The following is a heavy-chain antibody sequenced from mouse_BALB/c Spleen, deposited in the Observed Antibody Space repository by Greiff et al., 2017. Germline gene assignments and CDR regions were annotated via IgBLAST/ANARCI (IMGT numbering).Heavy chain of an antibody. D-gene: IGHD2-1*01. CDR3: TRSYGNYVDYYAMDY. Sequence: EVKLMESGGGLVQPGGSMKLSCVASGFTFSNYWMNWVRQSPEKGLEWVAEIRLKSNNYATHYAESVKGRFTISRDDSKSSVYLQMNNLRAEDTGIYYCTRSYGNYVDYYAMDYWGQGTSVTVSS. V-gene: IGHV6-6*02. CDR1: GFTFSNYW. J-gene: IGHJ4*01. CDR2: IRLKSNNYAT.